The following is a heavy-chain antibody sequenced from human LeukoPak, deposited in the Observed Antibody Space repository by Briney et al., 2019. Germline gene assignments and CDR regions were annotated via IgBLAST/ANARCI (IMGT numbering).Heavy chain of an antibody. J-gene: IGHJ6*03. CDR3: ARDPLRWLQNNYYYYYMDV. CDR1: GCSFSNFG. Sequence: PGGSLILACAASGCSFSNFGMNWVRQAPGKGLEWVSYISSTSRTIYYADSVKGRFTLSRDNAKNSVYLQMNSLRDEDTAVYFCARDPLRWLQNNYYYYYMDVRGKGTTVTVSS. CDR2: ISSTSRTI. V-gene: IGHV3-48*02. D-gene: IGHD5-24*01.